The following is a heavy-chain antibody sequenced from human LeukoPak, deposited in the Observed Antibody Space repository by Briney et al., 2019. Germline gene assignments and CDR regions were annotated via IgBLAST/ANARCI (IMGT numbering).Heavy chain of an antibody. CDR1: GGSISSSSYY. V-gene: IGHV4-39*07. Sequence: PSETLSLTCTVSGGSISSSSYYWSWIRQPPGKGLEWIGEINHSGSTNYNPSLKSRVTISVDTSKNQFSLKLSSVTAADTAVYYCARGRVGDWGQGTLVTVSS. D-gene: IGHD2-15*01. CDR2: INHSGST. CDR3: ARGRVGD. J-gene: IGHJ4*02.